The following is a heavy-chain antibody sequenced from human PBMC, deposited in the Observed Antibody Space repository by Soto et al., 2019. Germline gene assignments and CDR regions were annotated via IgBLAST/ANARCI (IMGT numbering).Heavy chain of an antibody. CDR2: IKQDGSEK. Sequence: GGSLRLSCAASGFTFSYYWMSWVRQAPGKGLEWVANIKQDGSEKYYVDSVKGRFTISRDNAKNLLYLQMNSLRAEDTAVYYCARDVYDSSVYYFVSWFDPRGQGTLVTVSS. D-gene: IGHD3-22*01. V-gene: IGHV3-7*05. J-gene: IGHJ5*02. CDR3: ARDVYDSSVYYFVSWFDP. CDR1: GFTFSYYW.